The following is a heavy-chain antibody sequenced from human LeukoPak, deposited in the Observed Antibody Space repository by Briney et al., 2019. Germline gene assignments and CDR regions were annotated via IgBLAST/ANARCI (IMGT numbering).Heavy chain of an antibody. CDR2: IRSKANSYAT. CDR1: GFTFSGSA. D-gene: IGHD2-2*01. J-gene: IGHJ6*03. Sequence: GESLKLSCAASGFTFSGSAMHWVREASGKGLEWVGRIRSKANSYATAYAASVRGRFTISRDDSKNTAYLQMHSLKTEDTAVYYCTSRDCSSTSCYRDPTYYYYYMDVWGKGTTVTVSS. CDR3: TSRDCSSTSCYRDPTYYYYYMDV. V-gene: IGHV3-73*01.